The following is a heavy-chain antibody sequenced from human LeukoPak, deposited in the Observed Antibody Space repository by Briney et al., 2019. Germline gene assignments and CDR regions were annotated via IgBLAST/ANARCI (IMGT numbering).Heavy chain of an antibody. CDR3: VRDDGAGDNFNY. J-gene: IGHJ4*02. Sequence: PGGSLRLSCAAPGFTFSTYWMHWVRQGPGKGLVWVSRINSDGSSTNYAGSVTGRFTISRDNAKNTLYLQMNSLRAEDTAVYYCVRDDGAGDNFNYWGQGTLVTVSS. CDR2: INSDGSST. D-gene: IGHD7-27*01. CDR1: GFTFSTYW. V-gene: IGHV3-74*01.